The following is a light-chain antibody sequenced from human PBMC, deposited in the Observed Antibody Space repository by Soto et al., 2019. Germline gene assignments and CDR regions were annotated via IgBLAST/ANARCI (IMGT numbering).Light chain of an antibody. Sequence: IVMTQSPVTLSVSPWERERFCCRASQNISRSLAWYQQKPGQAPRLLIYGASTRATGIPARFSGSGSGTEFTLTISSLQSEDFAVYYCQQYNNWPRTFGQGTKVDIK. CDR1: QNISRS. J-gene: IGKJ1*01. CDR3: QQYNNWPRT. V-gene: IGKV3-15*01. CDR2: GAS.